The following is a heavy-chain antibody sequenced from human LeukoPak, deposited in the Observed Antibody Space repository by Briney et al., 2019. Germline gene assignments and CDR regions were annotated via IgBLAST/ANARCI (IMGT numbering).Heavy chain of an antibody. CDR3: ARELGYAFDI. CDR2: ISSSGTTI. J-gene: IGHJ3*02. CDR1: GFTVSSNY. Sequence: GGSLRLSCAASGFTVSSNYMSWVRQAPGKGLEWVSYISSSGTTIYYADSVKGRFTISRDSAKNSLYLQMNSLRAEDTAVYYCARELGYAFDIWGQGTMVTVSS. V-gene: IGHV3-11*01. D-gene: IGHD7-27*01.